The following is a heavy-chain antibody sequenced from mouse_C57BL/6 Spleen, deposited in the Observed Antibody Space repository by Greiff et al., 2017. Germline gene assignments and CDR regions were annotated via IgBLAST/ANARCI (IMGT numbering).Heavy chain of an antibody. CDR1: GYTFTSYG. D-gene: IGHD1-1*01. J-gene: IGHJ2*01. Sequence: QVQLQQSGAELARPGASVKLSCKASGYTFTSYGISWVKQRTGQGLEWIGEIYPRSGNTYYNEKFKGKATLTADKSSSTAYMELRSLTSEDSAVXFCARPLTTVVVFDYWGQGTTLTVSS. V-gene: IGHV1-81*01. CDR2: IYPRSGNT. CDR3: ARPLTTVVVFDY.